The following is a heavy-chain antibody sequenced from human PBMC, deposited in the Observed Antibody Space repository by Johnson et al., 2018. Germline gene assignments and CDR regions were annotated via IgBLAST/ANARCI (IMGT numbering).Heavy chain of an antibody. Sequence: VQLVESGGGVVQPGRSLRLSCAASGFTFSNYGMHWVRQAPGKGLEWVAIISYDGTNKHYADSVKGRFTISRDNSKSTLYLQMSSLRAGDTAIYYCAKDPGDGNFYYYMAVWGKGTTVTVSS. CDR3: AKDPGDGNFYYYMAV. CDR2: ISYDGTNK. D-gene: IGHD3-10*01. V-gene: IGHV3-30*18. CDR1: GFTFSNYG. J-gene: IGHJ6*03.